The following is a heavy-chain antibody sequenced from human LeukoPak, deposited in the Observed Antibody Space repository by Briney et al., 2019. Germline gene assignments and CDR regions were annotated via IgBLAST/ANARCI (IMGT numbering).Heavy chain of an antibody. V-gene: IGHV3-21*01. CDR1: GFTFSSYS. J-gene: IGHJ4*02. CDR2: ISSGSSYR. CDR3: ARGHDYGDYGLGY. D-gene: IGHD4-17*01. Sequence: PGGSLRLSCAASGFTFSSYSMNWVRQAPGKGLEWVSSISSGSSYRYYADSVKGRFTISRDNAKNSLYVQMNSLRAEDTAVYYCARGHDYGDYGLGYWGQGTLVTVSS.